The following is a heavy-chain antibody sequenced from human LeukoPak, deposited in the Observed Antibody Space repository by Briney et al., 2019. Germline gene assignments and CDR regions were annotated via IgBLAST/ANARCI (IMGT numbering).Heavy chain of an antibody. Sequence: ASVKVSCKASGYTFTSYDINWVRQATGQGLEWMGWMNPDSGNTGYAQKFQGRVTMTRNTSISTAYMELSSLRSEDTAVYYCARGEPTIAAAGYWGQGTLVTVSS. V-gene: IGHV1-8*01. CDR1: GYTFTSYD. J-gene: IGHJ4*02. CDR3: ARGEPTIAAAGY. D-gene: IGHD6-13*01. CDR2: MNPDSGNT.